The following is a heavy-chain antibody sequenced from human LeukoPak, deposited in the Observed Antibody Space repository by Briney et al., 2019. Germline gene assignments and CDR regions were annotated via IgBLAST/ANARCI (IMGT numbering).Heavy chain of an antibody. V-gene: IGHV3-30*02. CDR3: AEYPYSYGSYFGD. D-gene: IGHD5-18*01. J-gene: IGHJ4*02. Sequence: GGSLRLSCAASGFTFSGCGMHWVRQAPGKGLEGVAFIWYDGRDKYYVDSVKGQFTISRDNSKNTLYLQMNSLRAEDTAMYYCAEYPYSYGSYFGDWGQGTLVTVSS. CDR1: GFTFSGCG. CDR2: IWYDGRDK.